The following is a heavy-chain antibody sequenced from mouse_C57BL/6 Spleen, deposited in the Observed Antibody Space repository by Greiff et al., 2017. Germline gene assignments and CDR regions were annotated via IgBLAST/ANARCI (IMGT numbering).Heavy chain of an antibody. J-gene: IGHJ3*01. V-gene: IGHV5-17*01. CDR2: ISSGSSTI. CDR3: ASDRDYGSSPFAY. D-gene: IGHD1-1*01. Sequence: DVKLQESGGGLVKPGGSLKLSCAASGFTFSDYGMHWVRQAPEKGLEWVAYISSGSSTIYYADTVKGRFTISRDNAKNTLFLQMTSLRSEDTAMYYCASDRDYGSSPFAYWGQGTLVTVSA. CDR1: GFTFSDYG.